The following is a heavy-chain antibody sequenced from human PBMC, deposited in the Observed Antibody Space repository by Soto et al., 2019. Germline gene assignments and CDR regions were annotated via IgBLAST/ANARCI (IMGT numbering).Heavy chain of an antibody. J-gene: IGHJ4*02. CDR3: ARGPDDSDVPRWDY. V-gene: IGHV1-46*02. Sequence: QVQLVQSGAEVRKPGASVRLSCATSGYNFNQYYIHWVRQAPGQGLEWMGIINLRGGTTEYAHKFRGRVTVTGDTSTRTAYMELSSLRSEDTAVYFCARGPDDSDVPRWDYWGQGTLINVSS. D-gene: IGHD4-17*01. CDR1: GYNFNQYY. CDR2: INLRGGTT.